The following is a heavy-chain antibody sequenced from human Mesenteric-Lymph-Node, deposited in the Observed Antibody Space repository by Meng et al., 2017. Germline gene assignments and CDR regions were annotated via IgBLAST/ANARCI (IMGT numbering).Heavy chain of an antibody. Sequence: SETLSLTCAVSGYSISSGYYWGWIRQPPGKGLEWIGSIYHSGSTYYNPSLKSRVTISVDTSKNQFSLKLSSVTAADTAVYYCARGTRGYSSSWYAWFDPWGQGTLVTVSS. V-gene: IGHV4-38-2*01. CDR2: IYHSGST. D-gene: IGHD6-13*01. CDR3: ARGTRGYSSSWYAWFDP. CDR1: GYSISSGYY. J-gene: IGHJ5*02.